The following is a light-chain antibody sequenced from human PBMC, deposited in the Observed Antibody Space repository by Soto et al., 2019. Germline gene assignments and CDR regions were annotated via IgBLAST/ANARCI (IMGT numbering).Light chain of an antibody. CDR1: QGVTSSR. V-gene: IGKV3D-7*01. CDR3: QQADSFPLS. Sequence: EIQMTQSPATLSVSPGETVTLSCRASQGVTSSRVAWYQQKPGQAPRLLMYDGSTRAFGIPARFSGSGSGTEFTLTISSLQPEDSATYYCQQADSFPLSFGGGTKVEI. J-gene: IGKJ4*01. CDR2: DGS.